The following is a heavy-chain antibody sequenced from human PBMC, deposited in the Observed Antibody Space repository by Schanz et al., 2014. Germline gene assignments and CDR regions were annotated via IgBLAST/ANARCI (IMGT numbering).Heavy chain of an antibody. V-gene: IGHV3-23*01. J-gene: IGHJ6*02. CDR3: ARRVPYSFGLDV. CDR2: ISASGDST. Sequence: EVQLLESGGGLVQPGGSLRLSCAASGFTFSDAWMTWVRQAPGRGLEWVSFISASGDSTSYADSVKGRFTISRDNSKNTLYLQMNSLRDEDTAMYYCARRVPYSFGLDVWGQGATVTVSS. CDR1: GFTFSDAW. D-gene: IGHD1-1*01.